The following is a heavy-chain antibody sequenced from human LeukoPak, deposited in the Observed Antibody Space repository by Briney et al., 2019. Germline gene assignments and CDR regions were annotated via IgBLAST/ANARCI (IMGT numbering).Heavy chain of an antibody. J-gene: IGHJ5*02. V-gene: IGHV3-23*01. CDR2: ISNSGFST. D-gene: IGHD2-2*01. CDR3: LSYCSSTSCYESNWFDP. Sequence: GGSLRLSCAESGFTFSSYGMHWVRQAPGKGLEWVSAISNSGFSTYYADSVKGRFTISRDNSKNTLYLQMNSLRAEDTAVYYCLSYCSSTSCYESNWFDPWGQGTLVTVSS. CDR1: GFTFSSYG.